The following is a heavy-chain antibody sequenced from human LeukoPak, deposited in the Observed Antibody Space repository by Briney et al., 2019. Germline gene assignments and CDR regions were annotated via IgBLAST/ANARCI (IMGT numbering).Heavy chain of an antibody. CDR2: ISGSGGST. D-gene: IGHD2-15*01. Sequence: GGSLRLSCAASGFTFSSYAMSWVRQAPGKGLEWVSAISGSGGSTYYAGSVKGRFTISRDNSKNTLYLQMNSLRAEDTAVYYCAKEEAYCSGGSCYFNYWGQGTLVTVSS. V-gene: IGHV3-23*01. CDR1: GFTFSSYA. CDR3: AKEEAYCSGGSCYFNY. J-gene: IGHJ4*02.